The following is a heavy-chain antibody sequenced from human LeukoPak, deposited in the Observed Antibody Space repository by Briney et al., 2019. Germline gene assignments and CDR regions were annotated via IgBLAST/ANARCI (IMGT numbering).Heavy chain of an antibody. V-gene: IGHV3-53*04. CDR2: IYSGGST. Sequence: PGGSLRLSCAASGFTVSSNYMSWVRQAPGKGLEWVSVIYSGGSTYYADSVKGRFTISRHNSKNTLYLQMNSLRAEDTAVYYCARVYEYGDYSFDYWGQGTLVTVSS. J-gene: IGHJ4*02. D-gene: IGHD4-17*01. CDR3: ARVYEYGDYSFDY. CDR1: GFTVSSNY.